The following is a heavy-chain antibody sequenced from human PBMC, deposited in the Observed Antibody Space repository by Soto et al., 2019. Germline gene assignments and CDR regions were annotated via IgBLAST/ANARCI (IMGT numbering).Heavy chain of an antibody. Sequence: QVQLVQSGAEVKKPGSSMKVSCKASGGTFSSYAISWVRQAPGQGLEWMGGIIPIFGTANYAQKFQGRVTITADESTSTAYMELSRLRSEDTDVFYCARALTYYDTSSDYSPYYFDYWGQGTLVTVSS. J-gene: IGHJ4*02. CDR3: ARALTYYDTSSDYSPYYFDY. D-gene: IGHD3-22*01. CDR2: IIPIFGTA. CDR1: GGTFSSYA. V-gene: IGHV1-69*12.